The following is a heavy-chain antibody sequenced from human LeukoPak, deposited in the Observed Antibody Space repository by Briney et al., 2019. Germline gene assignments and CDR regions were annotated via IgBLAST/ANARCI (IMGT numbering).Heavy chain of an antibody. V-gene: IGHV4-34*01. J-gene: IGHJ3*02. Sequence: PSETLSLTCAVYGGSFSGYYWSWIRQPPGKGLEWIGEINHSGSTNYNPSLKSRVTISVGTSKNQFSLKLSSVTAADTAVYYCARGPTRDDVFDIWGQGTMVTVSS. CDR3: ARGPTRDDVFDI. CDR2: INHSGST. CDR1: GGSFSGYY.